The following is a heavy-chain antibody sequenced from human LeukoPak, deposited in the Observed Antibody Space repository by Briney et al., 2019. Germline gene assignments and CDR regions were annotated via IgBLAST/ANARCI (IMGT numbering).Heavy chain of an antibody. V-gene: IGHV3-30-3*01. CDR2: ISYDGSNK. D-gene: IGHD2-2*01. Sequence: PGGSLRLSCAASGFTFSSYAMHWVRQAPGKGLEWVAVISYDGSNKYYADSVKGRFTISRDNSKNTLYLQMNSLRAEDTAVYYCAREYQLYYYYGMDVWGQGTTVTVSS. J-gene: IGHJ6*02. CDR3: AREYQLYYYYGMDV. CDR1: GFTFSSYA.